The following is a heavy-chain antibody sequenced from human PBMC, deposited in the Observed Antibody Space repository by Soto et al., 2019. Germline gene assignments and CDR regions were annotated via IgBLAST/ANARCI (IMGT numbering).Heavy chain of an antibody. J-gene: IGHJ5*02. D-gene: IGHD6-13*01. CDR3: ARGRIAAGPRWFDP. Sequence: PSETLSLTCTVYGWYFSGYYWSWIRQPPGKELEWIGEINHSGSTNYNPSLKSRVTISVDTSKNQFSLKLSSVTAADTAVYYCARGRIAAGPRWFDPWGQGTLVTVSS. V-gene: IGHV4-34*01. CDR1: GWYFSGYY. CDR2: INHSGST.